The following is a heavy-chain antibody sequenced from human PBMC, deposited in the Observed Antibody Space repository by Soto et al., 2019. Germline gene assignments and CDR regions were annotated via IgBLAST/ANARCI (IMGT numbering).Heavy chain of an antibody. Sequence: EVQLVETGGGLIQTGGSLRLSCAASGFTVSSNYMSWVRQAPGKGLEWVSVIYSGGSTYYAYSVKGRFTISRDNSKNPLYLQMNSLRAEDTAVYYCSSAWLAAAHPGFDYWGQGTLVTVSS. CDR3: SSAWLAAAHPGFDY. CDR1: GFTVSSNY. V-gene: IGHV3-53*02. J-gene: IGHJ4*02. CDR2: IYSGGST. D-gene: IGHD6-13*01.